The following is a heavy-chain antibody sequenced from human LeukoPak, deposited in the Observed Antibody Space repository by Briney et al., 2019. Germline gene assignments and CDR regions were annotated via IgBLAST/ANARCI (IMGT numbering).Heavy chain of an antibody. Sequence: SETLSLTCTVSGGSISSYYWSWIRQPPGKGLEWIGYIYYSGSTNYNPSLKSRVTISVDTSKNQFSLKLSSVTAADTAVYYCAATYYPSDYWGQGTLVTVSS. J-gene: IGHJ4*02. CDR1: GGSISSYY. V-gene: IGHV4-59*08. D-gene: IGHD3-10*01. CDR3: AATYYPSDY. CDR2: IYYSGST.